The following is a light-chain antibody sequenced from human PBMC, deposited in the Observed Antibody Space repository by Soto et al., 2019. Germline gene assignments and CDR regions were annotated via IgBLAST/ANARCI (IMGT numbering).Light chain of an antibody. CDR3: SSYKSSSTYV. J-gene: IGLJ1*01. CDR2: EVS. Sequence: QPVLTQPASVSGSPGQSITISCTGTSSDVGGYNYVSWYQQHPGKAPKLMIYEVSNRPSGVSNRFSGSKSGNTASLTISGPQAGDEADYYCSSYKSSSTYVFGTGPKVTVL. CDR1: SSDVGGYNY. V-gene: IGLV2-14*01.